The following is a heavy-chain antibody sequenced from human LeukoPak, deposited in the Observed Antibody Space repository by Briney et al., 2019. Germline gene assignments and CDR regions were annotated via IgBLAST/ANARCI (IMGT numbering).Heavy chain of an antibody. CDR3: ARRERDDFWSGYYFFDY. J-gene: IGHJ4*02. CDR2: IYYSGST. Sequence: SETLSLTCTVSGGSISSSSYYWGWIRQPPGKGLEWIGSIYYSGSTYYNPSLKSRVTISVDTSKNQFSLKLSSVTAADTAVYYCARRERDDFWSGYYFFDYWGQGTLVTVSS. V-gene: IGHV4-39*01. D-gene: IGHD3-3*01. CDR1: GGSISSSSYY.